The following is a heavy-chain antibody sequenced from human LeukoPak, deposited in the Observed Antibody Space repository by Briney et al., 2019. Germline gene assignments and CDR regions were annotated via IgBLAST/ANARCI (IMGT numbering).Heavy chain of an antibody. CDR1: SGSINRSSYH. J-gene: IGHJ4*02. CDR2: IHYSGNT. D-gene: IGHD3-16*01. CDR3: ATFNY. V-gene: IGHV4-39*01. Sequence: PSETLSLTCTVSSGSINRSSYHWGWIRQPPGKGLEWIGSIHYSGNTNYNPSLKSRVTISVDTSKNQFSLRLSSVTAADTAVYYCATFNYWGQGTLVTVSS.